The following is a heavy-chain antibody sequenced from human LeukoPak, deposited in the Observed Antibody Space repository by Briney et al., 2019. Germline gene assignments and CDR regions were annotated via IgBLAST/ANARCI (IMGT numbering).Heavy chain of an antibody. V-gene: IGHV3-30*02. CDR3: ARRGVGDGYSLAC. CDR2: IRNDASNK. Sequence: GGSLRLSCAASGFTFSSYGMHWVRQAPGKGLEWVAFIRNDASNKHYADSVKGRFTISRDNSKSTVYLQMNGLRAEDSAVYYCARRGVGDGYSLACWGQGTLVTVSS. CDR1: GFTFSSYG. J-gene: IGHJ4*02. D-gene: IGHD5-24*01.